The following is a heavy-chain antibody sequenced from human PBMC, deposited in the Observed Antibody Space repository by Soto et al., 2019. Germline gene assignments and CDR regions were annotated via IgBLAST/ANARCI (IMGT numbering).Heavy chain of an antibody. Sequence: PSETLSLTCTVFRGSISSGGYSWSWIRQHPGKGLEWIGYIYHSGNTYYNPSLKSRVTRSVDTSKNQFSLNLSSVTAADTAVYYCARGTITLFGVAPLTAFDIWGQGTMVTVSS. J-gene: IGHJ3*02. CDR1: RGSISSGGYS. V-gene: IGHV4-31*03. CDR2: IYHSGNT. D-gene: IGHD3-3*01. CDR3: ARGTITLFGVAPLTAFDI.